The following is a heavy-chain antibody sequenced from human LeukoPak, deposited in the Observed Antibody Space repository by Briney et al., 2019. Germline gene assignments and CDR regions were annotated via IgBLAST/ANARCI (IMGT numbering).Heavy chain of an antibody. V-gene: IGHV3-9*01. CDR1: GFTFDDYA. Sequence: GGSLRLSCAASGFTFDDYAMPWVRHAPGKGLEWVSGISWNSDNIGYADSVKGRFTISRDNAKNSLYLQMNSLRAEDTAFYYCAKHAEDDFWGGSIDYWGQGTLVTVSS. J-gene: IGHJ4*02. D-gene: IGHD3-3*01. CDR3: AKHAEDDFWGGSIDY. CDR2: ISWNSDNI.